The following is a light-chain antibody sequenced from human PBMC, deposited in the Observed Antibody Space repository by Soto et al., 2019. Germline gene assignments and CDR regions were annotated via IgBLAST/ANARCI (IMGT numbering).Light chain of an antibody. V-gene: IGLV2-23*01. J-gene: IGLJ2*01. CDR3: CSYAEGTTVL. CDR1: SSDVGGYNL. Sequence: QSALTQPASVSGSPGQSLTIYCTGTSSDVGGYNLVSWYQHHPGKAPKLIIYEGSKRPSGVSDRFSGSKSGNTASLAISGVQAEDEAVYYCCSYAEGTTVLFGGGTKLTVL. CDR2: EGS.